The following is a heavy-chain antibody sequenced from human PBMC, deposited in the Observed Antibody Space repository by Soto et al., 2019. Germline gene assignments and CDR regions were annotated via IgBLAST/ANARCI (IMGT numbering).Heavy chain of an antibody. CDR1: GGTFSSYA. J-gene: IGHJ5*02. CDR3: AREMGFTMVRGVIIGWFDP. D-gene: IGHD3-10*01. CDR2: IIPIFGTA. V-gene: IGHV1-69*13. Sequence: SVKVSCKASGGTFSSYAISWVRQAPGQGLEWMGGIIPIFGTANYAQKFQGRVTITADESTSTAYMELSSLRSEDTAVYYCAREMGFTMVRGVIIGWFDPWGQGTLVTVS.